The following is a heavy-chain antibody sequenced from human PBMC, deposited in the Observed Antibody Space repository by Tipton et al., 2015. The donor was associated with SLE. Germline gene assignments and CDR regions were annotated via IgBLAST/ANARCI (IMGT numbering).Heavy chain of an antibody. D-gene: IGHD1-26*01. CDR3: ARRGSYSGYYYYGMDV. J-gene: IGHJ6*02. CDR2: FYYSGST. CDR1: GGPISSYY. Sequence: LRLSCTVSGGPISSYYWGWIRQPPGKGLEWIGNFYYSGSTYYNPSLKSRVTISVDTSKNQFSLILSSVTAADTAVYYCARRGSYSGYYYYGMDVWGQGTTVTVSS. V-gene: IGHV4-39*07.